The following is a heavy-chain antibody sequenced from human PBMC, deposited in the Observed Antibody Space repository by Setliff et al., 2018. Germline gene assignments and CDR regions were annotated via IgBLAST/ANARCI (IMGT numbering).Heavy chain of an antibody. V-gene: IGHV4-34*01. CDR3: ARALPLGFRSALIP. CDR2: INHSGST. D-gene: IGHD3-16*02. Sequence: ASETLSLTCAVYGGSFSGYYWSWIRQPPGKGLEWIGEINHSGSTNYNPSLKSRVTISVDTSKNQFSLKLSSVTAADTAVYYCARALPLGFRSALIPWGQGTLVTVSS. J-gene: IGHJ5*02. CDR1: GGSFSGYY.